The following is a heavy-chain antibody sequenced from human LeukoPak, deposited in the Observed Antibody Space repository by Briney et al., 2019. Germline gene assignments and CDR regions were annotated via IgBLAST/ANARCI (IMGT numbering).Heavy chain of an antibody. Sequence: GGSLRLSCTASGFTFSSYWMHWVRQVPGKGLEWVSGLDGDSGRTYYADSVKGRFSVSRDNSKNMLDLQMSSLRDDDTAVYYCAKDITLGDGRLAFDFWGQGTLVTVSS. V-gene: IGHV3-23*01. D-gene: IGHD1-26*01. CDR3: AKDITLGDGRLAFDF. J-gene: IGHJ3*01. CDR2: LDGDSGRT. CDR1: GFTFSSYW.